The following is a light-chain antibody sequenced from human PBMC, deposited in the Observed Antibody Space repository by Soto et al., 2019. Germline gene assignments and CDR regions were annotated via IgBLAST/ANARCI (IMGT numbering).Light chain of an antibody. CDR2: EVS. V-gene: IGLV2-8*01. J-gene: IGLJ2*01. CDR3: SSFAGSPVV. Sequence: QSALTQPPSASGSLGQSVTIPCTGTSSDVGDYNYVSWYQQHPGKVPKLMIYEVSKRPSGVPDRFSGSKSGNTASLTVSGRQAEDEAEYYCSSFAGSPVVFGGGTQLTVL. CDR1: SSDVGDYNY.